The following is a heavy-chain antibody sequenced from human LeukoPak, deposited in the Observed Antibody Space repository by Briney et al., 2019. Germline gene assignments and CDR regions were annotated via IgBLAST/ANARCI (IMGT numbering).Heavy chain of an antibody. CDR3: ARFNPTVFGVVD. CDR2: INTGGDSI. V-gene: IGHV3-23*01. D-gene: IGHD3-3*01. Sequence: PGGSLRLSCAASGFTFRSYVMNWVRQAPGKGLEWVSTINTGGDSIYYADSVKGRFTISRDNSKNMLYVQMNSLRAEDTAVYYCARFNPTVFGVVDWGQGTLVTVSS. CDR1: GFTFRSYV. J-gene: IGHJ4*02.